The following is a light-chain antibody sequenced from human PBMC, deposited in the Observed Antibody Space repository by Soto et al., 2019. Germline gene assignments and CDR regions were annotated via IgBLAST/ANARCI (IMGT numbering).Light chain of an antibody. V-gene: IGKV1-5*01. CDR1: QSISSW. Sequence: DIQMTQSPSTLSASVGDRVTITCRASQSISSWLAWYQQKPGKAPNLLIYAASSLHSGVPSRFSGSGSGTDFTLTISSLQPDDFATYYCQHFNDYSGTFGQGTKVDIK. J-gene: IGKJ1*01. CDR3: QHFNDYSGT. CDR2: AAS.